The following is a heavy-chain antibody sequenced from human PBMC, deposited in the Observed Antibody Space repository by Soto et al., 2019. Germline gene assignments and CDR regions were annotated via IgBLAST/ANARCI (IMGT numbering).Heavy chain of an antibody. V-gene: IGHV3-7*01. CDR1: GFSISTYW. Sequence: PGGSLRLSCAVSGFSISTYWMSWVRQAPGKGLEWVANINRDGSEKNYVDSVKGRFTISRDNAKDSLYLQMNSLRVEDTAVYYCARESTVDLAGYWGQGTLVTVSS. J-gene: IGHJ4*02. D-gene: IGHD5-12*01. CDR2: INRDGSEK. CDR3: ARESTVDLAGY.